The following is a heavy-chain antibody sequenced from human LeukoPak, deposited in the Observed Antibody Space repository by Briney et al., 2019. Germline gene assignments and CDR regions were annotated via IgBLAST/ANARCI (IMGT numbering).Heavy chain of an antibody. CDR1: GVSISSGDYY. V-gene: IGHV4-30-4*01. CDR2: MYCSGST. CDR3: ARGGYDFWNLDYYYYMDV. Sequence: SSQTLSLTCTVSGVSISSGDYYWSWIRQPPGKGLEWIGSMYCSGSTYYNPSLKSRVTISVDTSKNQFSLKLSSVTAADTAVYYCARGGYDFWNLDYYYYMDVWGKGTTVTVSS. D-gene: IGHD3-3*01. J-gene: IGHJ6*03.